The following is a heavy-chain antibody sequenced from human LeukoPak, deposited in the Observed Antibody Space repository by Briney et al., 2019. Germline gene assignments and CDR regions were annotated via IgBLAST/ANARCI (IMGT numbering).Heavy chain of an antibody. CDR3: ARAPDVDTAMARHDFDY. CDR1: GFTFSSYW. V-gene: IGHV3-74*01. J-gene: IGHJ4*02. D-gene: IGHD5-18*01. CDR2: INSDGSST. Sequence: GGSLRLSCAASGFTFSSYWMHWVRQAPGKGLVWVSRINSDGSSTSYADSVKGRFTISRDNAKNTLYLQMNSLRAEDTAVYYCARAPDVDTAMARHDFDYWGQGTLVTVSS.